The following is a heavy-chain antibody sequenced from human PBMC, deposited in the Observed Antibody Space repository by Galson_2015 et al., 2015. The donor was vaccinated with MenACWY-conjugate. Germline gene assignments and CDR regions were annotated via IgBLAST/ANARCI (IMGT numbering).Heavy chain of an antibody. CDR2: ISGSGAST. V-gene: IGHV3-23*01. Sequence: SLRLSCAASGFSFSNAWMSWVRQAPGKGLEWVSAISGSGASTNYADSVKGRFTISRDDSKNTLYLQMNSLRADDTAVYFCAKREYSSGSYGMDVWGQGTTVTVSS. D-gene: IGHD6-19*01. J-gene: IGHJ6*02. CDR1: GFSFSNAW. CDR3: AKREYSSGSYGMDV.